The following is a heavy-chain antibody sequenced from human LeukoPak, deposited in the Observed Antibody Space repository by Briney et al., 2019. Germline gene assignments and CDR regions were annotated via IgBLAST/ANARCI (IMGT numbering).Heavy chain of an antibody. J-gene: IGHJ4*01. CDR1: GFTLSTYA. CDR3: AKDGYNWIAFDD. Sequence: GGSPRLSCAASGFTLSTYAMHWVPQAPGKGLEWVAYISGTGFTTYYADSVKCRFTISSDSSKNTLFPQMNSLRAEDTAIYYCAKDGYNWIAFDDWGHGALVTVSS. V-gene: IGHV3-23*01. CDR2: ISGTGFTT. D-gene: IGHD1-20*01.